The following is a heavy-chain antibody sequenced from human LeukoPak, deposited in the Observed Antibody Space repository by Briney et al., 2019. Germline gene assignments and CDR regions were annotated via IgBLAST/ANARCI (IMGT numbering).Heavy chain of an antibody. CDR1: GGSISSGRYY. J-gene: IGHJ5*02. CDR2: IGTSGST. D-gene: IGHD6-13*01. V-gene: IGHV4-61*02. CDR3: ARHWPFASWYGGSHPKNYNNWFDP. Sequence: SETLCLTCAVSGGSISSGRYYWSWIRPPGGKGLEWLGRIGTSGSTNYSPSLKSRVNISVDTSKNQFSLKLSSVTAADTAVYYCARHWPFASWYGGSHPKNYNNWFDPWGQGTLVTVSS.